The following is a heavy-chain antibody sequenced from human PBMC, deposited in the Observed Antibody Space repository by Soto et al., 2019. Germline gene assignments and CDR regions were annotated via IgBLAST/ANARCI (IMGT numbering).Heavy chain of an antibody. CDR3: ARGVYDFWSGLPKGLDY. J-gene: IGHJ4*02. D-gene: IGHD3-3*01. CDR1: GFTFSGSA. V-gene: IGHV3-73*02. CDR2: IRSKANSYAT. Sequence: EVQLVESEGGLVQPGGSLKLSCAASGFTFSGSAMHWVRQASGKGLEWVGRIRSKANSYATAYAVSVKGRFTISRDDSRNTAYLQMNSLNTEDTAVYYCARGVYDFWSGLPKGLDYWGQGTVVTVSS.